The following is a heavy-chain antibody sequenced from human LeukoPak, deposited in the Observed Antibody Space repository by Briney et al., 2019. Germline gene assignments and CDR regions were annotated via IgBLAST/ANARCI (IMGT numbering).Heavy chain of an antibody. V-gene: IGHV4-34*01. J-gene: IGHJ6*02. CDR3: ARAGITIFGVVIAQYYYYYGMDV. Sequence: SETLSLTCAVYGGSLSGYYWSWIRQPPGKGLEWIGEINHSGSTNYNPSLKSRVTISVDTSKNQFSLKLSSVTAADTAVYYCARAGITIFGVVIAQYYYYYGMDVWGQGTTVTVSS. D-gene: IGHD3-3*01. CDR2: INHSGST. CDR1: GGSLSGYY.